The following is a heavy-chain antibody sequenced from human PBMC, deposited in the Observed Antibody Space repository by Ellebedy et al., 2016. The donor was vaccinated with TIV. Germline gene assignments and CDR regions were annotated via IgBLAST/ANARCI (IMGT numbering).Heavy chain of an antibody. CDR3: AKPYDILISPFHH. CDR1: GFTFSNYG. V-gene: IGHV3-33*06. Sequence: GESLKISCAASGFTFSNYGMHWVRQAPGKGLEWVAVIWYDGSNKYYADSVKGRFTISRDNSKNTLFLQMNSLRAEDTAVYYCAKPYDILISPFHHWGQGTLVTVSS. CDR2: IWYDGSNK. D-gene: IGHD3-9*01. J-gene: IGHJ1*01.